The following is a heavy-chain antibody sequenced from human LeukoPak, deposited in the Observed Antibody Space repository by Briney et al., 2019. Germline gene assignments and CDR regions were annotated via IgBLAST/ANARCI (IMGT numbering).Heavy chain of an antibody. V-gene: IGHV3-48*01. J-gene: IGHJ4*02. Sequence: GGSLRLSCAASGFTFNTYTMNWVRQAPGKGLEWVSYISSGSSTIYYADSVKGRFTISRDNAKNSLYLQMNSLRAEDTAVYYCARSVDIDYWGQGTLVTVSS. CDR1: GFTFNTYT. CDR2: ISSGSSTI. D-gene: IGHD5-12*01. CDR3: ARSVDIDY.